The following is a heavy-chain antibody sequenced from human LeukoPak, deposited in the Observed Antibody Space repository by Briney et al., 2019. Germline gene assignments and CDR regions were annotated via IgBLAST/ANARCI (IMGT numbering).Heavy chain of an antibody. Sequence: SETLSLTCAVYGGSFSGYYWSWIRQPPGKGLEWIGEINHSGSTNYNPSLKSRVTISVDTSKNQFSLKLSSVTAADTAVYYCARRVAGVTMIVVVIPLWFDYWGQGTLVTVSS. D-gene: IGHD3-22*01. CDR3: ARRVAGVTMIVVVIPLWFDY. V-gene: IGHV4-34*01. J-gene: IGHJ4*02. CDR2: INHSGST. CDR1: GGSFSGYY.